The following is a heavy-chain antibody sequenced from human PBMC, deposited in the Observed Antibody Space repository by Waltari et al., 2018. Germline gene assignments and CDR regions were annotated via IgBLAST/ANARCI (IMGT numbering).Heavy chain of an antibody. D-gene: IGHD4-17*01. CDR1: GYSISSGYY. CDR3: ARDGLDYGDPNWFDP. V-gene: IGHV4-38-2*02. J-gene: IGHJ5*02. CDR2: IYHSGST. Sequence: QVQLQELGPGLVKPSETLSLTCAVSGYSISSGYYWGWIRQPPGKGLEWIGSIYHSGSTYYNPSLKSRVTISVDTSKNQFSLKLSSVTAADTAVYYCARDGLDYGDPNWFDPWGQGTLVTVSS.